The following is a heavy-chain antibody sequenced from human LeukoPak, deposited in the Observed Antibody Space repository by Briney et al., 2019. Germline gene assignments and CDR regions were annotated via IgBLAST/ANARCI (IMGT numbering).Heavy chain of an antibody. D-gene: IGHD6-6*01. J-gene: IGHJ4*02. Sequence: PGRSLRLSCAASGFTFSSYGMHWVRQAPGKGLEWVAVISYDGSNKYYADSVKGRFTISRDNSKNTLYLQMNSLRAEDTAVYFCAREDYSSSFQFDYWGQGTLVTVSS. CDR3: AREDYSSSFQFDY. V-gene: IGHV3-30*03. CDR1: GFTFSSYG. CDR2: ISYDGSNK.